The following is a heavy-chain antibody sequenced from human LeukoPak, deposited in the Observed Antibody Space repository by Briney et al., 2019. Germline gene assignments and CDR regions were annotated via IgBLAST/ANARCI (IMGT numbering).Heavy chain of an antibody. D-gene: IGHD5-24*01. CDR2: INPSGGST. CDR3: ARVEAMATIEAGFDY. CDR1: GYTFTGYY. V-gene: IGHV1-46*01. J-gene: IGHJ4*02. Sequence: ASVKVSCKASGYTFTGYYMHWVRQAPGQGLEWMGIINPSGGSTSYAQKFQGRVTMTRDTSTSTVYMELSSLRSEDTAVYYCARVEAMATIEAGFDYWGQGTLVTVSS.